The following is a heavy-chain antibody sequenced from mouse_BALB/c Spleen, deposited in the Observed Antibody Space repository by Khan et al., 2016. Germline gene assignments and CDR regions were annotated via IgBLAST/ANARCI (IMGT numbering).Heavy chain of an antibody. D-gene: IGHD1-3*01. J-gene: IGHJ1*01. CDR2: INPYNGDT. Sequence: VQLQQSGPELVKPGASVKISCKASGYSFTGYFMNWVKQSHGKSLEWIGRINPYNGDTVYNQQFKGKATLTADKSSSTAHMELLSLTSEDSAVYSCGRGDNYVNWFFDVWGAGTTVTVSS. V-gene: IGHV1-37*01. CDR3: GRGDNYVNWFFDV. CDR1: GYSFTGYF.